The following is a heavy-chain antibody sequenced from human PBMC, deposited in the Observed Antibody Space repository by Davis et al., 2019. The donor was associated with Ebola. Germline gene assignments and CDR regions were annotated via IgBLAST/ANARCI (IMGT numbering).Heavy chain of an antibody. CDR3: ARGGEDGHLDN. J-gene: IGHJ4*02. V-gene: IGHV1-18*04. CDR1: GYTFSAYG. Sequence: ASVKVSCKASGYTFSAYGLSWVRQAPGQGLEWMGWIRGFNGKSDYAQNFQGRVTMTTDTSTRTGKMELRSLRPDDTAVYYCARGGEDGHLDNWGQGTLVIVSS. CDR2: IRGFNGKS. D-gene: IGHD5-24*01.